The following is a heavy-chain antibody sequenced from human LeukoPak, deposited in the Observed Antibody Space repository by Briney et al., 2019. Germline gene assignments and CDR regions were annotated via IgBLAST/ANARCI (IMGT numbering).Heavy chain of an antibody. V-gene: IGHV3-21*01. CDR3: ARDLPRGSGDRRSY. CDR2: ISSSSSYI. D-gene: IGHD3-10*01. CDR1: GFTFSSYS. J-gene: IGHJ4*02. Sequence: GGSLRLSCAASGFTFSSYSMNWVRQAPGKGLEWVSSISSSSSYIYYADSVKGRFTISRDNAKNSLYLQMNSLRAEDTAVYYCARDLPRGSGDRRSYWGQGILVTVS.